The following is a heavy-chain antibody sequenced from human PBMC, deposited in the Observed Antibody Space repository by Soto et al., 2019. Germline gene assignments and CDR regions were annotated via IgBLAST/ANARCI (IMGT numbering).Heavy chain of an antibody. CDR2: IIPILALA. CDR1: GGTFSSYT. D-gene: IGHD3-10*01. Sequence: QVQLVQSGAEVKKPGSSVKVSCKASGGTFSSYTISWVRQAPGQGLEWMGRIIPILALANYAQKFQGRVMITADKSTSTAYMELSSLRSEDTAVYYCARERLRGGFDYWGQGTLVTVSS. J-gene: IGHJ4*02. V-gene: IGHV1-69*08. CDR3: ARERLRGGFDY.